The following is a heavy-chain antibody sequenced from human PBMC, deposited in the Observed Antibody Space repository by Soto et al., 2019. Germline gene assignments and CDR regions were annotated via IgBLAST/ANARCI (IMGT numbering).Heavy chain of an antibody. D-gene: IGHD6-19*01. CDR3: ARGLGGWYYYYYGMDV. Sequence: QVQLVQSGAEVKKPGASVKVSCKASGYTFTSYGISWVRQAPGQGLEWMGWISAYNGNTNYAQKLQGRVTMTTDTSTSTAYMELRSLRSDDTAGYYCARGLGGWYYYYYGMDVWGQGTTVTVFS. CDR1: GYTFTSYG. V-gene: IGHV1-18*01. J-gene: IGHJ6*02. CDR2: ISAYNGNT.